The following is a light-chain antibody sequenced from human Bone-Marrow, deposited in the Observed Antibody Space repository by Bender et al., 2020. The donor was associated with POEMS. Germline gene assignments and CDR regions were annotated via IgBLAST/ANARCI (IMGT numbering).Light chain of an antibody. Sequence: QSVLTQPASVSGSPGQSVTISCTGTSGDVGGYNYVSWYQQHPGKAPKLMIYEVSKRPSGVPDRFSASKSGNTASLTVSGLQAEDEADYYCCSYSGPRTVVFGGGTKLTVL. CDR2: EVS. CDR3: CSYSGPRTVV. V-gene: IGLV2-8*01. J-gene: IGLJ2*01. CDR1: SGDVGGYNY.